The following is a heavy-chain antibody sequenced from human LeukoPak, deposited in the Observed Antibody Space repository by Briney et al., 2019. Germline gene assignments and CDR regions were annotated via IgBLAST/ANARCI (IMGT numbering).Heavy chain of an antibody. D-gene: IGHD3-3*01. Sequence: PSETLSLTCTVSGGSISSYYWSWIRQPPGKGLEWIGEINHSGSTNYNPSLKSRVTISVDTSKNQFSLKLSSVTAADTAVYYCARGGSNDFWSGYRNYYYYGMDVWGQGTTVTVSS. CDR1: GGSISSYY. CDR3: ARGGSNDFWSGYRNYYYYGMDV. CDR2: INHSGST. V-gene: IGHV4-34*01. J-gene: IGHJ6*02.